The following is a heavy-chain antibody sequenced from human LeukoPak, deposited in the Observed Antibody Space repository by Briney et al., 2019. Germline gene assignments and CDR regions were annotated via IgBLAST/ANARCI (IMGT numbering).Heavy chain of an antibody. CDR1: GGTFSSYA. V-gene: IGHV1-69*13. D-gene: IGHD2-8*02. Sequence: SVNVSCKASGGTFSSYAISWVRQAPGQGLEWMGGIIPIFGTANYAQKFQGRVTITADESTSTAYMELSSLRSEDTAVYYCARAGGYHAPLSYYYFDYWGQGTLVTVSS. CDR3: ARAGGYHAPLSYYYFDY. CDR2: IIPIFGTA. J-gene: IGHJ4*02.